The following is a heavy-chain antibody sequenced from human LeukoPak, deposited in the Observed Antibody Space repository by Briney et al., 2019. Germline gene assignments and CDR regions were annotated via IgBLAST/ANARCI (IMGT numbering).Heavy chain of an antibody. D-gene: IGHD3-22*01. V-gene: IGHV4-39*07. CDR1: GGSLSSSSYY. Sequence: SETLSLTCTVSGGSLSSSSYYWGWIRQPPGKGLEWIGSIYYSGSTYYNPSLKSRVTISVDTSKNQFSLKLSSVTAADTAVYYCARAVGYYDLVDYWGQGTLVTVSS. CDR3: ARAVGYYDLVDY. CDR2: IYYSGST. J-gene: IGHJ4*02.